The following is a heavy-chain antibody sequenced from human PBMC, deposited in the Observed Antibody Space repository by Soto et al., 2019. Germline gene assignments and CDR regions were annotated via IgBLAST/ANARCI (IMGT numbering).Heavy chain of an antibody. CDR3: ASRDPGTSVDY. J-gene: IGHJ4*02. CDR2: IYRIGST. D-gene: IGHD1-7*01. CDR1: GGSFTSNNW. Sequence: QVQLQESGPGLVKPSGTLSLTCAVSGGSFTSNNWWTWVRQPPGQGLEWIGEIYRIGSTNHNPSRKSRVTISLDKSENQFSLKVTSLTAADTAVYYCASRDPGTSVDYWGQGTLVTVSS. V-gene: IGHV4-4*02.